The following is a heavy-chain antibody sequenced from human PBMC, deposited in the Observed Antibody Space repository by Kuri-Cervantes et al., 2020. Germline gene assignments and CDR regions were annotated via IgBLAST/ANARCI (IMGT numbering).Heavy chain of an antibody. CDR1: GYTFTSYA. J-gene: IGHJ3*02. CDR3: AREPSAAVGAFDI. CDR2: INAGNGNT. Sequence: ASVKVSCKASGYTFTSYAMHWVRQAPGQRLEWMGWINAGNGNTKYSQKFQGRVTITRDTSASTAYMEPSSLRSEDTAVYYCAREPSAAVGAFDIWGQGTMVTVSS. V-gene: IGHV1-3*01. D-gene: IGHD6-13*01.